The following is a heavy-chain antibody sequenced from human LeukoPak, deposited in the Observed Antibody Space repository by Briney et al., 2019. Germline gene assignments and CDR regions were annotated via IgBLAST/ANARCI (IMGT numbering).Heavy chain of an antibody. CDR1: GGSISSGGYS. CDR2: IYHSGST. J-gene: IGHJ4*02. D-gene: IGHD4-17*01. CDR3: ARGLRGSPGVDY. Sequence: SETLSLTCAVSGGSISSGGYSWSWIRQPPGKGLEWIGYIYHSGSTYYNPSLKSRVTISVDRSKNQFSLKLSSVTAADTAVYYCARGLRGSPGVDYWGQGALVTVSS. V-gene: IGHV4-30-2*01.